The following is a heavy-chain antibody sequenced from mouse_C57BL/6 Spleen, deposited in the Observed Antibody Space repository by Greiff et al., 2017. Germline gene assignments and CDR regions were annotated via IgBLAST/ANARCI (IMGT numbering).Heavy chain of an antibody. CDR3: ARSGYRGNWYFDV. Sequence: QVQLKQPGAELVKPGASVKLSCKASGYTFTSYWMHWVKQRPGQGLEWIGMIHPNSGSTNYNEKFKSKATLTVDKSSSTAYMQLSSLTSEDSAVYYCARSGYRGNWYFDVWGTGTTVTVSS. J-gene: IGHJ1*03. V-gene: IGHV1-64*01. D-gene: IGHD2-12*01. CDR1: GYTFTSYW. CDR2: IHPNSGST.